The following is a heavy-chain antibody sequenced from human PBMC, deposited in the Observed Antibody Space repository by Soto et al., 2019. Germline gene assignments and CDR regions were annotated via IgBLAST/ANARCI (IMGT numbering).Heavy chain of an antibody. D-gene: IGHD6-19*01. V-gene: IGHV3-7*01. CDR2: IKQDGSEK. Sequence: EVQLVESGGGLVQPGGSLRLSCAASGFTFSSYWMTWVRQAPGKGLEWVANIKQDGSEKYYVDSVKGRFTISRDNAKNSLYLQMNGLRAADTSVYYCARVGLSRGSLGYWGQGTLVTVSS. J-gene: IGHJ4*02. CDR3: ARVGLSRGSLGY. CDR1: GFTFSSYW.